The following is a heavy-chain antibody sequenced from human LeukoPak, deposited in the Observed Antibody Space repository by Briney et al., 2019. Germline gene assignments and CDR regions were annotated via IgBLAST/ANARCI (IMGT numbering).Heavy chain of an antibody. CDR2: IYTSGST. V-gene: IGHV4-4*09. CDR3: ARAKDGYLSDAFDI. J-gene: IGHJ3*02. D-gene: IGHD5-24*01. CDR1: GDSISNYY. Sequence: SETLSLTCSVFGDSISNYYWGWIRRPPGKGLEWIGHIYTSGSTNYHPSLKSRLIISLDAPKNQLSLKLGSVTAADTAVYYCARAKDGYLSDAFDIWGQGTTVTVSS.